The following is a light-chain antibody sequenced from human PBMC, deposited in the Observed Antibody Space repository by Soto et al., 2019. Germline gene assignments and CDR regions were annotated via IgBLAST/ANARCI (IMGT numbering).Light chain of an antibody. Sequence: DIVLTQSPAALSVSPGEGATLSCRASQSLSNNYIAWYQQKPGQAPRLLISGASSRATGIPDRFSGSGSGTDFTLTITRLEPEDFAFYYCQLDGNSWLTFGGGTKVEIK. CDR3: QLDGNSWLT. CDR2: GAS. V-gene: IGKV3-20*01. CDR1: QSLSNNY. J-gene: IGKJ4*01.